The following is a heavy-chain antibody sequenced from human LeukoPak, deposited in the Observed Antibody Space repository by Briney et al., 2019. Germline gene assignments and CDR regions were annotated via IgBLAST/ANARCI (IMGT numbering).Heavy chain of an antibody. CDR2: IFYSGST. CDR3: ARDPVAGMPYFDY. Sequence: PSETLSLTCTVSGGSISGSRYYWGWIRQPPGKGLEWIASIFYSGSTYYNPSLRSRVTLSVDTSKNQFSLRLSSVTAADTAVYYCARDPVAGMPYFDYWGQGALVTVSS. V-gene: IGHV4-39*02. D-gene: IGHD3-10*01. CDR1: GGSISGSRYY. J-gene: IGHJ4*02.